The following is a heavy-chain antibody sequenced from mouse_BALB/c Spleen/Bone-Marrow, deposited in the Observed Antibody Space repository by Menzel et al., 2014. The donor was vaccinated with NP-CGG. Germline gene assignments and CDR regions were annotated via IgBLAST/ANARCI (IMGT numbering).Heavy chain of an antibody. J-gene: IGHJ4*01. V-gene: IGHV1-14*01. CDR2: INPYNDGT. Sequence: VQLQQPGPELVKPGASVKMSCKASGYTFTSYVMHWVKQKPGQGLEWIGYINPYNDGTKYNEKFKGKATLTSDKSSSTAYMELSSLTSEDSAVYYCAREGGYHGSLYAMDYWGQGTSVTVSS. D-gene: IGHD1-1*01. CDR1: GYTFTSYV. CDR3: AREGGYHGSLYAMDY.